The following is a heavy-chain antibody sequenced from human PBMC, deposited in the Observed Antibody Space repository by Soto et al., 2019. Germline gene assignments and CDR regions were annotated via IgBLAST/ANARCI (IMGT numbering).Heavy chain of an antibody. CDR1: GGSISSGGYY. CDR2: IYYSGST. D-gene: IGHD3-10*01. J-gene: IGHJ4*02. CDR3: ARGVSHYGSGSYPTGTYYFDY. V-gene: IGHV4-31*03. Sequence: LSLTCTVSGGSISSGGYYWSWIRQHPGKGLEWIGYIYYSGSTYYNPSLKSRVTISVDTSKNQFSLKLSSVTAADTAVYYCARGVSHYGSGSYPTGTYYFDYWGQGTLVTVSS.